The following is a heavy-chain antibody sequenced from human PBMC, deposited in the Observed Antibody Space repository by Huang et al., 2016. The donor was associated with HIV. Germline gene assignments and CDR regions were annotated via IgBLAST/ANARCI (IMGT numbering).Heavy chain of an antibody. CDR1: GGSIRSDNYY. Sequence: QLQLQESGPGLVKPSETLSLTCTVSGGSIRSDNYYWGWIRQPPGKGLEWIGSIYYSGSTYYNPSLKSRATITVDTSKNQFSLKMRSVTAADTAVYYCARLPGSITMIRGVITDPYWGQGTLVTVSS. V-gene: IGHV4-39*01. D-gene: IGHD3-10*01. CDR3: ARLPGSITMIRGVITDPY. J-gene: IGHJ4*02. CDR2: IYYSGST.